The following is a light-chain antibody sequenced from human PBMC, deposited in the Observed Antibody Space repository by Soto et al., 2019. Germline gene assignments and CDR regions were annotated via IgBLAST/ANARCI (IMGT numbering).Light chain of an antibody. CDR2: DVS. Sequence: QAALNKSASLYGAPRQSLPISFTRNSNDVGGYNYVSWYQQHPGKAPKLMIYDVSNRPSGVSNRFSGSKSGNTASLTISGLQAEDEADYYCSSYTSSSFYVFGTGTKVTVL. J-gene: IGLJ1*01. CDR1: SNDVGGYNY. CDR3: SSYTSSSFYV. V-gene: IGLV2-14*01.